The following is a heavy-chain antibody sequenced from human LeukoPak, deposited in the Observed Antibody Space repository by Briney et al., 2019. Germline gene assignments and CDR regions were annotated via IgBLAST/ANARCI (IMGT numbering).Heavy chain of an antibody. Sequence: SETLSLTCTVSGGSISSGDYYWSWIRQPPGKGLEWIGYIYYGGSTYYNPSLKSRVTISVDTSKNQFSLKLSSVTAADTAVYYCARLGYCSGGSCYSLDYWGQGTLVTVSS. V-gene: IGHV4-30-4*08. J-gene: IGHJ4*02. D-gene: IGHD2-15*01. CDR2: IYYGGST. CDR1: GGSISSGDYY. CDR3: ARLGYCSGGSCYSLDY.